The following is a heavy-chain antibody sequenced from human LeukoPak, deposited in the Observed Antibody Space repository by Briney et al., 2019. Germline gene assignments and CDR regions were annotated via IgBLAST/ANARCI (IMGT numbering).Heavy chain of an antibody. J-gene: IGHJ4*02. CDR2: MNPNSGNT. Sequence: ASVKVSCKASGYTFTSYDINWVRQATGHGLEWMGWMNPNSGNTGYAQKFQGRVTITRNTSISTAYMELSSLRSEDTAVYYCATQRSGYYKEGFDYWGQGTLVTVSS. CDR1: GYTFTSYD. D-gene: IGHD3-3*01. V-gene: IGHV1-8*03. CDR3: ATQRSGYYKEGFDY.